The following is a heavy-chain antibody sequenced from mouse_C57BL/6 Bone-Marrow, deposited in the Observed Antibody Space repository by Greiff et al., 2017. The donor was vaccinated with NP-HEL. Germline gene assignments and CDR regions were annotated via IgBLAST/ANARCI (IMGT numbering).Heavy chain of an antibody. D-gene: IGHD2-13*01. CDR1: GYTFTSYW. J-gene: IGHJ4*01. Sequence: VQLQQPGAELVKPGASVKLSCKASGYTFTSYWMQWVKQRPGQGLEWIGEIDPSDSYTNYNQKFKGKATLTVDTSSSTAYMQLSSLTSEDSAVYYCARMGDSRDYWGQGTSVTVSA. CDR2: IDPSDSYT. V-gene: IGHV1-50*01. CDR3: ARMGDSRDY.